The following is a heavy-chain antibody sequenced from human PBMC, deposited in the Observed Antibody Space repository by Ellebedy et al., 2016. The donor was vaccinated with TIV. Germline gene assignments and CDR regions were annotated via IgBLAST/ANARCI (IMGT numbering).Heavy chain of an antibody. CDR2: VDYSGST. CDR1: GGSISSYY. CDR3: ARKRNWNNYFDI. V-gene: IGHV4-59*08. D-gene: IGHD1/OR15-1a*01. J-gene: IGHJ3*02. Sequence: MPSETLSLTCTVSGGSISSYYWTWIRQAPGEGLEWIGHVDYSGSTNYNPSLGSRVSISVDTSNNQFSLTLTSVTAADTAVYYCARKRNWNNYFDIWGRGTMVTVSS.